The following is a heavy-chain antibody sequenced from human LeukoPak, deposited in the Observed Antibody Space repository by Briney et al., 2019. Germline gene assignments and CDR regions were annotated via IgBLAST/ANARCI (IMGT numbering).Heavy chain of an antibody. Sequence: PGGSLRLSCAASGFTVSSAYMSWVRQAPGKGLEWVSVIYSGGSTYYADSVKGRFTISRDNSKNTLYLQMNSLRAEDTAVYYCARAAGYCSGDSCYSRDLWQYFHHWGQGTLVTVSS. J-gene: IGHJ1*01. CDR1: GFTVSSAY. CDR3: ARAAGYCSGDSCYSRDLWQYFHH. V-gene: IGHV3-66*01. D-gene: IGHD2-15*01. CDR2: IYSGGST.